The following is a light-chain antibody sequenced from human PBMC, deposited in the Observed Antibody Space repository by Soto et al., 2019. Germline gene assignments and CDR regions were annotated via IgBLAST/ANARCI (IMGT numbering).Light chain of an antibody. CDR1: SSDVGSYNL. J-gene: IGLJ2*01. Sequence: QSALTQPASVSGSPGQSITISCTGTSSDVGSYNLVSWYQQHPGKDPKLMIYEGSKRPSGVSNRSSGSKSGNTASLTISGLQAEDDADYYCCSYAGSSTVVVFGGGTKLTVL. V-gene: IGLV2-23*03. CDR2: EGS. CDR3: CSYAGSSTVVV.